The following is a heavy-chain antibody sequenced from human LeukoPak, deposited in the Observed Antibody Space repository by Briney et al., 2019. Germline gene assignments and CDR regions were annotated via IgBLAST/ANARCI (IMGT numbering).Heavy chain of an antibody. J-gene: IGHJ6*02. D-gene: IGHD3-22*01. CDR2: IGAYNGNT. Sequence: GASVKVSCKASGYTFTSYGISWVRQAPGQGLEWMGWIGAYNGNTNYAQKLQGRVTMTTDTSTSTAYMELRSLRSDDTAVYYCARDNYYDSSGYFSDYYYYYGMDVWGQGTTVTVSS. V-gene: IGHV1-18*01. CDR3: ARDNYYDSSGYFSDYYYYYGMDV. CDR1: GYTFTSYG.